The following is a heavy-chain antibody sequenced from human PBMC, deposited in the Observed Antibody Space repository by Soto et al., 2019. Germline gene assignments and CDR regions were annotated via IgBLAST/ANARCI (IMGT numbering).Heavy chain of an antibody. CDR1: GDSTGDYF. CDR2: VYHSGNT. V-gene: IGHV4-59*01. J-gene: IGHJ2*01. Sequence: SETLSLTCTVSGDSTGDYFWNWLRQPPGKGLEWIGYVYHSGNTNYNPSLKSRVTMSMDMSKSQISLELRSVTAADTGVYYCARSDESSSRYPPPFGFFDLWGR. D-gene: IGHD6-13*01. CDR3: ARSDESSSRYPPPFGFFDL.